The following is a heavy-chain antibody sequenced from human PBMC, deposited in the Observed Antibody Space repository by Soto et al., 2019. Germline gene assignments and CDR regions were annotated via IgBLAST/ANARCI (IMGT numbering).Heavy chain of an antibody. CDR3: ARDPRTGYYYYYGMDV. CDR1: GFTVSSNY. V-gene: IGHV3-66*01. CDR2: IYSGGST. Sequence: PGGSLRLSCAASGFTVSSNYMSWVRQAPGKGLEWVSVIYSGGSTYYADSVKGRFTISRDNSKNTLYLQMNSLRAEDTAVYYCARDPRTGYYYYYGMDVWGQGTTVTVSS. J-gene: IGHJ6*02.